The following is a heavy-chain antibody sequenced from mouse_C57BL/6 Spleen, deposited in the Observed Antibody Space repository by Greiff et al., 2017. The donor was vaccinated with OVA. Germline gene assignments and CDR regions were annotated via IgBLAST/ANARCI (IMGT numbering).Heavy chain of an antibody. CDR2: IWGVGST. CDR1: GFSLTSYG. J-gene: IGHJ3*01. Sequence: VKLVESGPGLVAPSQSLSITCTVSGFSLTSYGVDWVRQSPGKGLEWLGEIWGVGSTTYNSALKSRLSISKDNSKSQVFLKMNSLQTDDTAMYYCATLRAWFAYWGQGTLVTVSA. V-gene: IGHV2-6*01. CDR3: ATLRAWFAY.